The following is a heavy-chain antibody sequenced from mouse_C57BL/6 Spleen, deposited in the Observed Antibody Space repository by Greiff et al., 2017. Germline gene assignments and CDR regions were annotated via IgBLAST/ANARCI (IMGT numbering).Heavy chain of an antibody. CDR3: ARWGGNYGYFDY. D-gene: IGHD2-1*01. J-gene: IGHJ2*01. CDR1: GYSFTGYY. V-gene: IGHV1-42*01. CDR2: INPSTGGT. Sequence: EVQLQQSGPELVKPGASVKISCKASGYSFTGYYMNWVKQSPEKSLEWIGEINPSTGGTTYNQKFKAKATLTVDKSSSTAYMQLKSLTSEDSAVYYCARWGGNYGYFDYWGQGTTLTVSS.